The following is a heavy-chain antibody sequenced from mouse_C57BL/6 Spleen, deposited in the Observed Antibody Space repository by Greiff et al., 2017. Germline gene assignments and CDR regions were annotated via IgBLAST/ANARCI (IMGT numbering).Heavy chain of an antibody. V-gene: IGHV5-6*01. CDR1: GFTFSSYG. CDR2: ISSGGSYT. D-gene: IGHD1-1*01. CDR3: ARATTVVANFDY. Sequence: EVKLMESGGDLVKPGGSLKLSCAASGFTFSSYGMSWVRQTPDKRLEWVATISSGGSYTYYPDSVKGRFTISRDNAKNTLYLQMSSLKSEDTAMYYCARATTVVANFDYWGQGTTLTVSS. J-gene: IGHJ2*01.